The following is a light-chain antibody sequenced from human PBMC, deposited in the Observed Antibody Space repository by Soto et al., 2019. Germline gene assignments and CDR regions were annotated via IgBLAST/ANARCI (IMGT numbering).Light chain of an antibody. V-gene: IGKV3-11*01. Sequence: EIVLTQSPATLSLSPGETATLSCRASQSVPSYLAWYQQRPGQAPRLLIYDISNRATGIPARFSGSGSGTDFTLTLSSLEPEDSAIYYCHQRNHWPRSTFGQGTKLQIK. CDR2: DIS. CDR1: QSVPSY. J-gene: IGKJ2*02. CDR3: HQRNHWPRST.